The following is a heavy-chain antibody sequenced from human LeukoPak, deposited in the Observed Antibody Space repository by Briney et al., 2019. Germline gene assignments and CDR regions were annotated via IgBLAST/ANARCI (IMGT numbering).Heavy chain of an antibody. J-gene: IGHJ3*01. CDR2: IKQDGSEK. CDR1: GCTFSSYW. Sequence: GGSLRLSCAASGCTFSSYWMSWVRQAPGKGLEWVANIKQDGSEKYYVDSVKGRFTISRDNAKNSLYLQMNSLGAEDTAVYYCARVKVVAVADLWGQGTMVTVSS. CDR3: ARVKVVAVADL. D-gene: IGHD3-22*01. V-gene: IGHV3-7*01.